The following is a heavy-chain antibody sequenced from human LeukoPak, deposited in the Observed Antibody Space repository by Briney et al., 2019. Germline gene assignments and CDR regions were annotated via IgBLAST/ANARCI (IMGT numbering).Heavy chain of an antibody. CDR1: GGTFSSYA. J-gene: IGHJ4*02. D-gene: IGHD5-12*01. V-gene: IGHV1-69*05. CDR3: ARGGSGYDLLDY. CDR2: IIPIFGTA. Sequence: SVKVSCKASGGTFSSYAISWVRQAPGQGLEWMGRIIPIFGTANYAQKFQGRVTITTDESTSTAYMELSSLRSEDTAVYYCARGGSGYDLLDYWGQGTLVTVST.